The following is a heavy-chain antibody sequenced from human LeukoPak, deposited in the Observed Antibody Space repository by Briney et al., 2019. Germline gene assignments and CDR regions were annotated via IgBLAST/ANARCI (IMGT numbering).Heavy chain of an antibody. CDR2: INHSGST. V-gene: IGHV4-34*01. Sequence: SETLSLTCAVYGGSFSGYYWSWIRQPPGKGLEWIGEINHSGSTNYNPSLKSRVTISVDTSKNQFSLKLSSATAADTAVYYCAREEYSSSSGRYFDYWGQGTLVTVSS. CDR3: AREEYSSSSGRYFDY. J-gene: IGHJ4*02. D-gene: IGHD6-6*01. CDR1: GGSFSGYY.